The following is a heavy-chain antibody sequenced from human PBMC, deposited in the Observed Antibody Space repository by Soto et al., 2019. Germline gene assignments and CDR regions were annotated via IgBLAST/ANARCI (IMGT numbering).Heavy chain of an antibody. CDR2: ISAHNDNT. CDR3: ARGRYGDY. V-gene: IGHV1-18*04. Sequence: QVHLVQSGAEVTRPGASVKVYCKGCGYTFTSYGIAWVRQAPGQGLEWMGWISAHNDNTNYAQKVQGRVTVTRDTSTSTAYMELRNLRSDDTAVYYCARGRYGDYWGQGAMVTVSS. D-gene: IGHD1-1*01. J-gene: IGHJ4*02. CDR1: GYTFTSYG.